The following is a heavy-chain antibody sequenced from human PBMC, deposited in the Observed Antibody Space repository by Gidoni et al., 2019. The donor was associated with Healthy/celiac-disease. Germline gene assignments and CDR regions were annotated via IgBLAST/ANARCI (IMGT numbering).Heavy chain of an antibody. Sequence: QLQLQESGPGLVKPSEPLSLTCTVSGGSIRSSSYYWGWIRQPPGKGLEWIGSIYYSGSTYYNPSLKSRVTISVDTSKNQFSLKLSSVTAADTAVYYCARGCPIARRNWFDPWGQGTLVTVSS. J-gene: IGHJ5*02. CDR2: IYYSGST. D-gene: IGHD2-21*01. V-gene: IGHV4-39*01. CDR3: ARGCPIARRNWFDP. CDR1: GGSIRSSSYY.